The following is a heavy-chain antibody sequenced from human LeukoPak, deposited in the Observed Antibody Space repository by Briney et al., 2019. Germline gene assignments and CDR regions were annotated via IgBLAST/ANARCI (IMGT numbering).Heavy chain of an antibody. CDR2: IIPIFGTA. CDR3: ASQPDDSSGYYPYYFDY. D-gene: IGHD3-22*01. Sequence: ASVTVPCKASGYTFTTYPISWVRQAPGQGLEWMGGIIPIFGTANYAQKFQGRVTITADESTSTAYMELSSLRSEDTAVYYCASQPDDSSGYYPYYFDYWGQGTLVTVSS. CDR1: GYTFTTYP. V-gene: IGHV1-69*13. J-gene: IGHJ4*02.